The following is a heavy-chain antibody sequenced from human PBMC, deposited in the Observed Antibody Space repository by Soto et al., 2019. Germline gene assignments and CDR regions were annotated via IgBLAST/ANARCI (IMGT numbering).Heavy chain of an antibody. CDR1: GGSFSGYY. CDR2: INHSGST. Sequence: QVQLQQWGAGLLKPSETLSLTCAVYGGSFSGYYWSWIRQPPGKGLEWIGEINHSGSTNYNPSLKGRVTISVDTAKNQFSLKLSSVTAADTAVYYCARGFRNPGWYSSSWYAYWGQGTLVTVSS. J-gene: IGHJ4*02. V-gene: IGHV4-34*01. D-gene: IGHD6-13*01. CDR3: ARGFRNPGWYSSSWYAY.